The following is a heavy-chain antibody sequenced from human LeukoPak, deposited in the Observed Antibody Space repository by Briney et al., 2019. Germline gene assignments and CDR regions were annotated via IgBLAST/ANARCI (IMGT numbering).Heavy chain of an antibody. CDR2: IRTYNGNT. Sequence: ASVKVSCKASGYTFTNNGIHWVRQAPGQGLEWMGRIRTYNGNTKYAQKFQGRVTMTRDMSTSTVYMELSSLRSEDTAVYYCARGRNYYDSSDYYEGDAFDIWGQGTMVTVSS. V-gene: IGHV1-18*01. J-gene: IGHJ3*02. D-gene: IGHD3-22*01. CDR1: GYTFTNNG. CDR3: ARGRNYYDSSDYYEGDAFDI.